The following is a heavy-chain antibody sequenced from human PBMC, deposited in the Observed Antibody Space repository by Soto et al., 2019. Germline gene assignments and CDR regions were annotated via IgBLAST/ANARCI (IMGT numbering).Heavy chain of an antibody. J-gene: IGHJ4*02. CDR1: GGSVRSSSYY. CDR3: ARHEGGAAADRPLDY. V-gene: IGHV4-39*01. CDR2: SYYSGRT. Sequence: QLRLQESGPGLVKSSETLSLTCTISGGSVRSSSYYWGWIRQPPGKGLEWIASSYYSGRTPNNPALKSRVTMSTDTYTNQFSLKTNSVTAADTAVYYCARHEGGAAADRPLDYWGQGTLVTVSS. D-gene: IGHD6-13*01.